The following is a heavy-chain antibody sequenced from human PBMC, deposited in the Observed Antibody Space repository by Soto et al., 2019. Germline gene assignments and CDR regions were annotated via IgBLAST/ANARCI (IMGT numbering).Heavy chain of an antibody. J-gene: IGHJ5*02. CDR1: GGTFSSYA. V-gene: IGHV1-69*10. CDR3: ARGPQFNWFDP. Sequence: ASVKVSCKASGGTFSSYAISWVRQAPGQGLEWMGGIIPILGIANYAQKFQGRVTITADKSTSTAYMELSSLRSEDTAVYYCARGPQFNWFDPWGQGTLVTVSS. CDR2: IIPILGIA.